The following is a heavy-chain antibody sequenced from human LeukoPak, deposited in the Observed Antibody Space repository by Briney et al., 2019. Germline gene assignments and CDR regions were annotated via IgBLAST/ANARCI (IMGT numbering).Heavy chain of an antibody. J-gene: IGHJ6*02. CDR2: FDPEDGET. Sequence: ASVKVSCKVSGYTLTGLSMHWVRQAPGKGLEWMGGFDPEDGETIYAQKFQGRVTMTEDTSTDTAYMELSSLRSEDTAVYYCATVDRDSYGYYYYGMDVWGQGTTVTVSS. D-gene: IGHD5-18*01. V-gene: IGHV1-24*01. CDR3: ATVDRDSYGYYYYGMDV. CDR1: GYTLTGLS.